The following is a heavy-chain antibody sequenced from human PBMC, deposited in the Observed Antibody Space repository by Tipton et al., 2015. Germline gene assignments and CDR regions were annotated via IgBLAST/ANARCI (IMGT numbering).Heavy chain of an antibody. V-gene: IGHV3-7*03. CDR1: GFTFYSYW. D-gene: IGHD4-17*01. J-gene: IGHJ4*01. CDR3: ARGWEHDNGDHFDY. CDR2: IKQDGSEK. Sequence: SLRLSCAASGFTFYSYWMNWVRQAPGKGLEWVANIKQDGSEKNYVDSVKGRFTISRDNAKSSLYLQLNSLRPEDTAVYYCARGWEHDNGDHFDYWGHGTLVTVSS.